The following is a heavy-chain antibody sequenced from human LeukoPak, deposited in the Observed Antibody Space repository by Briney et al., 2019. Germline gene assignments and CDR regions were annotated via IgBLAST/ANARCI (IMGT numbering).Heavy chain of an antibody. V-gene: IGHV3-74*01. D-gene: IGHD2/OR15-2a*01. Sequence: GGSLRLSCAASGNYWMHWVRQAPGKGLVWVSHINSDGSWTSYADSVKGRFTISKDNAKNTVYLQMNNLRAEDTAVYYCASFYEAYWGRGTLVTVSS. CDR2: INSDGSWT. J-gene: IGHJ4*02. CDR3: ASFYEAY. CDR1: GNYW.